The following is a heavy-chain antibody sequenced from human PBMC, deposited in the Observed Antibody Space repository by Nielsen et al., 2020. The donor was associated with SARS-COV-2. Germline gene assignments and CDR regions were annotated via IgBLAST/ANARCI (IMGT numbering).Heavy chain of an antibody. CDR2: IIPIFGTA. CDR3: ARDLPGYCSSTSCYAPLL. CDR1: GGTFSSYA. Sequence: SVKVSCKASGGTFSSYAISWVRQAPGQGLEWMGGIIPIFGTANYAQKFQGRVTITADESTSTAYMELSSLRSEDTAVYYCARDLPGYCSSTSCYAPLLWGQGTLVTVSS. D-gene: IGHD2-2*01. J-gene: IGHJ4*02. V-gene: IGHV1-69*13.